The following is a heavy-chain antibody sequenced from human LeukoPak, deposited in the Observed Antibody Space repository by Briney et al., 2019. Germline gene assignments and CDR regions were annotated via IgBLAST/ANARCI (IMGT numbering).Heavy chain of an antibody. CDR3: ARTYYYASGSYWP. J-gene: IGHJ4*02. CDR1: GFALSSHW. V-gene: IGHV3-7*03. Sequence: PGGSLRLSCAASGFALSSHWMTWVRQVPGKGLEWVANIKQDGSEKYYVDSVKGRFTISRDNAKNSLYLQMSSLRAEDTAVYYCARTYYYASGSYWPWGQGTLVTVSS. CDR2: IKQDGSEK. D-gene: IGHD3-10*01.